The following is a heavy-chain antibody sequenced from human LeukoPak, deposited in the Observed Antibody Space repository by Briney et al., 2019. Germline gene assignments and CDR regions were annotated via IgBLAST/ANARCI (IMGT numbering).Heavy chain of an antibody. V-gene: IGHV3-21*01. CDR3: AREKEYCSSTSCYTGFFHHYYYYMDV. D-gene: IGHD2-2*02. CDR1: GFTFSSYA. Sequence: PGGSLRLSCAASGFTFSSYAMSWVRQAPGKGLEWVSSISSSSSYIYYADSVKGRFTISRDNAKNSLYLQMNSLRAEDTAVYYCAREKEYCSSTSCYTGFFHHYYYYMDVWGKGTTVTVSS. J-gene: IGHJ6*03. CDR2: ISSSSSYI.